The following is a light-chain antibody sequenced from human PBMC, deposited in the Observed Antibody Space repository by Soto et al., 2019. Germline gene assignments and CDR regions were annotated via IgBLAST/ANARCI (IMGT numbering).Light chain of an antibody. CDR2: EVS. J-gene: IGLJ3*02. Sequence: QSVLTQPPSASGSPGQSVTISCTGTSSDVGGYNYVSWYRQNPGKAPKLMIYEVSKRPSGVPDRFSGSKSGNTASLTVSGLQAEDEADYYCSSYAGSNNPWVFGGGTKVTVL. V-gene: IGLV2-8*01. CDR3: SSYAGSNNPWV. CDR1: SSDVGGYNY.